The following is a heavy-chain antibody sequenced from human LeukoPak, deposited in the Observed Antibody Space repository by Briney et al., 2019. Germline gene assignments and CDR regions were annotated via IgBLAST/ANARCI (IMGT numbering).Heavy chain of an antibody. CDR3: AREAGADYTFDY. V-gene: IGHV4-4*07. J-gene: IGHJ4*02. CDR1: GGSISSYY. Sequence: SETLSLTCTVSGGSISSYYWSWIRQPAGKGLGWIGRIYTSGSTNYNPSLKSRVTMSVDTSKNQFSLKLSSVTAADTAVYYCAREAGADYTFDYWGQGTLVTVSS. D-gene: IGHD4-11*01. CDR2: IYTSGST.